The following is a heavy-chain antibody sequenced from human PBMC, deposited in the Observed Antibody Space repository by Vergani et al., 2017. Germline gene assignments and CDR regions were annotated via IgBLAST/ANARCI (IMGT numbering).Heavy chain of an antibody. CDR3: TRHVPCGDGACLHFDQ. J-gene: IGHJ4*02. V-gene: IGHV5-51*01. CDR2: INPIDSKI. D-gene: IGHD2-21*01. Sequence: EVMLVQSGAEVKTPGESLKISCKYSESSFISNEIAWVRQMSGKGLQWMGNINPIDSKIAYSPSFQGQAIMSLDKSITTAYLQWRSLKASDTAIYYCTRHVPCGDGACLHFDQWGQGTQVTVSS. CDR1: ESSFISNE.